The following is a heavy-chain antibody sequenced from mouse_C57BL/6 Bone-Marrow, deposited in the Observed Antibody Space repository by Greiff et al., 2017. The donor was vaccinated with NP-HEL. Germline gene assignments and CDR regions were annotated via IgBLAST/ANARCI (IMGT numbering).Heavy chain of an antibody. CDR2: IYPGNSDT. V-gene: IGHV1-5*01. Sequence: VQLQQSGTVLARPGASVKMSCKTSGYTFTSYWMHWVKQRPGQGLEWIGAIYPGNSDTSYNQKFKGKAKLTAVTSASTAYMELSSLTNEDSAVYYCTRSHYYGSSWGDYWYFDVWGTGTTVTVSS. J-gene: IGHJ1*03. CDR3: TRSHYYGSSWGDYWYFDV. CDR1: GYTFTSYW. D-gene: IGHD1-1*01.